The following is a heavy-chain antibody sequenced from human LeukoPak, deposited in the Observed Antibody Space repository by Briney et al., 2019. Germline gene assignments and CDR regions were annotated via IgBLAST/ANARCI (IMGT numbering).Heavy chain of an antibody. J-gene: IGHJ4*02. D-gene: IGHD4-17*01. CDR1: GYTFTSYY. CDR3: ARVGASTVTTVY. Sequence: ASVKVSCKASGYTFTSYYMHWVRRAPGQGLEWMGIINPSGGSTSYAQKFQGRVTMTRDTSTSTVYMELSSLRSEDTTVYYCARVGASTVTTVYWGQGTLVTVSS. V-gene: IGHV1-46*01. CDR2: INPSGGST.